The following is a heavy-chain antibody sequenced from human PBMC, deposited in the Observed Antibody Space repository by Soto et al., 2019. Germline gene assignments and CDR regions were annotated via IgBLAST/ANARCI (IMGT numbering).Heavy chain of an antibody. V-gene: IGHV4-59*08. J-gene: IGHJ6*02. CDR1: SGPSSSHN. CDR3: VRQGIGDLHGLVDV. CDR2: IYYTGST. Sequence: QVQLQQSGLGLVKPSETLSLTCTVSSGPSSSHNWGWIRQPPGRGLEWIGYIYYTGSTSYNPSLKSRVTISADTSTNHISLTLSSVTAADTAVYYCVRQGIGDLHGLVDVWGQGTTVSVSS. D-gene: IGHD3-10*01.